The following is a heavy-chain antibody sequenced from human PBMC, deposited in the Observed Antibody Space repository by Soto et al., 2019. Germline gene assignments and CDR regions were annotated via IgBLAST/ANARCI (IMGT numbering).Heavy chain of an antibody. D-gene: IGHD6-19*01. CDR1: GFTFSSYA. Sequence: EVQLLESGGGLVQPGGSLRLSCAASGFTFSSYAMSWVRQAPGKGLEWVSVISGSGGSTYYADSVKGRFTISRDNSKNSLYLQMNSLRAQATPVYYCAKNGLAEGGNGAAFDIWGPVTMVSVSS. CDR2: ISGSGGST. CDR3: AKNGLAEGGNGAAFDI. V-gene: IGHV3-23*01. J-gene: IGHJ3*02.